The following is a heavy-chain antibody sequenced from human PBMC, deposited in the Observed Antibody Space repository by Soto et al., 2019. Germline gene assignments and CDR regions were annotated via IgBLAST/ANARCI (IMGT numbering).Heavy chain of an antibody. CDR3: AKDKVVPAAISWSSGIDY. V-gene: IGHV3-23*01. CDR2: ISGSGGST. Sequence: GGSLRLSCAASGFTFSSYAMSWVRQAPGKGLEWVSAISGSGGSTYYADSVKGRFTISRDNSKNTLYLQMNSLRAEDTAVYYCAKDKVVPAAISWSSGIDYWGQGTLVTVSS. CDR1: GFTFSSYA. J-gene: IGHJ4*02. D-gene: IGHD2-2*01.